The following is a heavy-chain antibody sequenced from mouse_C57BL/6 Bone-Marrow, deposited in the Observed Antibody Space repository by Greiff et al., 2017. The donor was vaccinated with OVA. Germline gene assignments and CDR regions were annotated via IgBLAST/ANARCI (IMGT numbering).Heavy chain of an antibody. CDR2: IWSGGST. V-gene: IGHV2-4*01. Sequence: QVQLKESGPGLVQPSQSLSITCTVSGFSLTSYGVHWVRQPPGKGLEWLGVIWSGGSTDYNAAFISRLSISKDNSKSQVFSKMNSLQADDTAIYYCAKKRLITTSDYAMDYWGQGTSVTVSS. J-gene: IGHJ4*01. D-gene: IGHD1-1*01. CDR3: AKKRLITTSDYAMDY. CDR1: GFSLTSYG.